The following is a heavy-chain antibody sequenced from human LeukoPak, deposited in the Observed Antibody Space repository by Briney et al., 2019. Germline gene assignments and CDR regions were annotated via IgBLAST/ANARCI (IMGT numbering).Heavy chain of an antibody. J-gene: IGHJ4*02. Sequence: GGSLRLSCAASGFTFSDYYMSWIRQAPGKGLEWVSYISSSGSTIYYADSVKGRFTISRDNAKNSLYLQMNSLRAEDTAVYYCARDGVLGYYSFRLDYWGQGTLVTVSS. CDR2: ISSSGSTI. D-gene: IGHD3-3*01. CDR1: GFTFSDYY. V-gene: IGHV3-11*04. CDR3: ARDGVLGYYSFRLDY.